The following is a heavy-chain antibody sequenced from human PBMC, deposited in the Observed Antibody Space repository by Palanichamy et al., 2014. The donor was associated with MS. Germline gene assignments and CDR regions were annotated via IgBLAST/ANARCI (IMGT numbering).Heavy chain of an antibody. D-gene: IGHD6-6*01. CDR1: GFTFSSYG. J-gene: IGHJ4*02. Sequence: QVQLVEVWGRRGPAWRSLRLSCAASGFTFSSYGMHWVRQAPGKGLEWVAVISYDGSNKYYADSVKGRFTISRDNSKNTLYLQMNSLRAEDTAVYYCAKDARRSSSGTAFDYWGQGTLVTVSS. CDR2: ISYDGSNK. V-gene: IGHV3-30*18. CDR3: AKDARRSSSGTAFDY.